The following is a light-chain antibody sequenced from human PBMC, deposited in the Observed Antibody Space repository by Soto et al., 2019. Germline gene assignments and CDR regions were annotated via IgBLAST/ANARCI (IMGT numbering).Light chain of an antibody. CDR2: EVS. Sequence: QSALTQPPSVSGSPGQSVTISCTGTSSDDGSYNRVSWYQQPPGTAPKLMIYEVSNRPSGVPDRFSGSKSGNTASLTISGLQAEDDADYYCNSYTSSSTYVFGTGTKVTVL. J-gene: IGLJ1*01. V-gene: IGLV2-18*02. CDR3: NSYTSSSTYV. CDR1: SSDDGSYNR.